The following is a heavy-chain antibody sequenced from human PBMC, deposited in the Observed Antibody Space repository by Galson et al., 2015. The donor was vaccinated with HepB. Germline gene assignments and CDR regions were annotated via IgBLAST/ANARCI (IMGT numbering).Heavy chain of an antibody. Sequence: ETLSLTCTVSGGSISSYYWSWIRQPPGKGLEWIGYIYYSGSTNYNPSLKSRVTISVDTSKNQFSLKLSSVTAADTAVYYCARDRMGGDYWGQGTLVTVSS. CDR2: IYYSGST. J-gene: IGHJ4*02. CDR3: ARDRMGGDY. V-gene: IGHV4-59*01. CDR1: GGSISSYY. D-gene: IGHD3-16*01.